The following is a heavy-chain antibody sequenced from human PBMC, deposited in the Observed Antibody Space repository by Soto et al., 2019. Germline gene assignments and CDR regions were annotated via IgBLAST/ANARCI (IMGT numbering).Heavy chain of an antibody. CDR3: ARGVAAAGVHYFDY. Sequence: QVQLQQWGAGLLKTSETLSLTCAVYGGSFSGLHWSWIRQPPGKGLEWMGEINHSGSTNYNPSLKSRVTISVDTSKNQFSLKLSSVTATDAAMYYCARGVAAAGVHYFDYWGQGTLVTVSS. CDR1: GGSFSGLH. V-gene: IGHV4-34*01. CDR2: INHSGST. J-gene: IGHJ4*02. D-gene: IGHD6-13*01.